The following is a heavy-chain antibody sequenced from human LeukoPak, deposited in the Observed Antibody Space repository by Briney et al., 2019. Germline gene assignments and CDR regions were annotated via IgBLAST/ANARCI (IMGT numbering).Heavy chain of an antibody. J-gene: IGHJ4*02. Sequence: GGSLRLSCAASGFTFSSYSMNWVRQAPGKGLEWVSSISSSSYIYYADSVKGRFTISRDNAKNSLYLQMNSLRAEDTAVYYCARGYYYDSTLIDYWGQGTLVTVSS. D-gene: IGHD3-22*01. CDR2: ISSSSYI. CDR3: ARGYYYDSTLIDY. CDR1: GFTFSSYS. V-gene: IGHV3-21*01.